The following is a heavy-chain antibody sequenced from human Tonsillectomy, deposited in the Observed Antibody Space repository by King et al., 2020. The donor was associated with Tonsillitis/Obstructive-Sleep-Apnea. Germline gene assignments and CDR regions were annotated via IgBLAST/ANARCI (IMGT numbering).Heavy chain of an antibody. CDR1: GFSLSTNGVG. CDR3: ARSPVLWSGYYCDY. D-gene: IGHD3-3*01. CDR2: IYWDDDK. V-gene: IGHV2-5*02. Sequence: HITLKESGPTLVKPTQTLTLTCTFSGFSLSTNGVGVGWISQPPGKALEWLALIYWDDDKRYSPSLKSRLTITKDTSKNQVALIMTNMDPVDTATYYCARSPVLWSGYYCDYWGQGTPGTVSS. J-gene: IGHJ4*02.